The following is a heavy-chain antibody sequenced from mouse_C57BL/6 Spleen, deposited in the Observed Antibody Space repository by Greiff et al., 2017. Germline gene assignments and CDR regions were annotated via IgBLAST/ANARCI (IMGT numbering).Heavy chain of an antibody. CDR2: IDPEDGAT. J-gene: IGHJ1*03. V-gene: IGHV14-2*01. CDR3: ARGPPYYFGSSHWYFDV. Sequence: VQLKESGAELVKPGASVKLSCTAFGFNIKDYYMHWVKQRTEQGLEWIGRIDPEDGATKYAPKFQGKATITADTSSNTAYLQLSSLTSEDTAVYYCARGPPYYFGSSHWYFDVWGTGTTVTVSS. D-gene: IGHD1-1*01. CDR1: GFNIKDYY.